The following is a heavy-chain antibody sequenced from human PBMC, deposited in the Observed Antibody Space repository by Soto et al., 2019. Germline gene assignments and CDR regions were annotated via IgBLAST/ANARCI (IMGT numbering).Heavy chain of an antibody. J-gene: IGHJ5*02. D-gene: IGHD3-3*01. CDR2: ISSSSSYI. CDR1: GFTFSSYS. CDR3: ARDKYGVYYDFWSGQSCWFDP. Sequence: GGSLRLSCAASGFTFSSYSMNWVRQAPGKGLEWVSSISSSSSYIYYADSVKGRFTISRDNAKNSLYLQMNSLRAEDTAVYYCARDKYGVYYDFWSGQSCWFDPWGQGTLVTVSS. V-gene: IGHV3-21*01.